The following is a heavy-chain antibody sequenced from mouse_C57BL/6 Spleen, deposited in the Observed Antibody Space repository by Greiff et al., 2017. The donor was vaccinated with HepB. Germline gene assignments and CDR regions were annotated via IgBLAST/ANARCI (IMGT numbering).Heavy chain of an antibody. CDR2: IYPGGGDT. CDR3: ARSGYSNYVFAY. Sequence: VKLQQSGPELVKPGASVKISCKASGYAFSSSWMNWVKQRPGKGLEWIGRIYPGGGDTNYNGKFKGKATLTADKSSSTASMQLSSLTSEDSAVSFCARSGYSNYVFAYWGQGTLVTVSA. J-gene: IGHJ3*01. V-gene: IGHV1-82*01. D-gene: IGHD2-5*01. CDR1: GYAFSSSW.